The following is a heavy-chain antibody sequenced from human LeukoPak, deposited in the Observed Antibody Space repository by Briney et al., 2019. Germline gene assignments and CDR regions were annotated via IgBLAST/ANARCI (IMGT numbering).Heavy chain of an antibody. Sequence: SVKVSCKASGGTFSSYAISWVRQAPGQGLEWMGRIIPIFGTANYAQKVQGRVTITTDESTSTAYMELSSLRAEDKAVYFCARELGIEGATTSYCYYMDLWGKGTTVTVSS. J-gene: IGHJ6*03. CDR1: GGTFSSYA. CDR2: IIPIFGTA. V-gene: IGHV1-69*05. CDR3: ARELGIEGATTSYCYYMDL. D-gene: IGHD1-26*01.